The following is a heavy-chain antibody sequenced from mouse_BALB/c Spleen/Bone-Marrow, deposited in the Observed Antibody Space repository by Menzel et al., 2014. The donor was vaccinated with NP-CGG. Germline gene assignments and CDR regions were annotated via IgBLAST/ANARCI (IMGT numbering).Heavy chain of an antibody. CDR2: INPYNGDT. V-gene: IGHV1-37*01. Sequence: EVKVVESGPELVKPGASVKISCKASGYSFTGYFMNWVKQSHGKSLEWIGRINPYNGDTFYNQKFKGKATLTVDKSSSTAHMELLGLTSEDSAVYYCGRGAYYYGSSYYFDYWGQGTTLTVSS. CDR3: GRGAYYYGSSYYFDY. CDR1: GYSFTGYF. D-gene: IGHD1-1*01. J-gene: IGHJ2*01.